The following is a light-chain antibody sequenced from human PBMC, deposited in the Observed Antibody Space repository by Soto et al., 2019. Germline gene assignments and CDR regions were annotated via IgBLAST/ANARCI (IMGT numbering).Light chain of an antibody. CDR2: DAS. CDR3: QQYNTYSPERT. CDR1: QSIGRW. V-gene: IGKV1-5*01. J-gene: IGKJ1*01. Sequence: DIQMTQSPSTLSAFVGDRVTITCRASQSIGRWLAWYQQKPGKAPKLLIYDASSLESGVPSRFSGSGSGTEFTLTISSLQHDDFANYYRQQYNTYSPERTFGQGTKVDIK.